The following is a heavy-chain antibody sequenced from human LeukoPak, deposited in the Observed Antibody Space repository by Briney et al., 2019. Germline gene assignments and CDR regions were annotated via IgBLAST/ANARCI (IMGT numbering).Heavy chain of an antibody. CDR2: IVVGSGNT. Sequence: SVKVSCKACGFTYTSSAVQWVRQARGQRLEWIGWIVVGSGNTNYAQKFEERVTITRDMSTSTAYMELSSLRSEDTAVYYCAAGARGDAFDIWGQGTMVTVSS. J-gene: IGHJ3*02. D-gene: IGHD3-16*01. CDR1: GFTYTSSA. CDR3: AAGARGDAFDI. V-gene: IGHV1-58*01.